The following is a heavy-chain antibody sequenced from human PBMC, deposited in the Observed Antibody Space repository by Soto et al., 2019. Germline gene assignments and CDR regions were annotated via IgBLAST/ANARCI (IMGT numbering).Heavy chain of an antibody. V-gene: IGHV3-21*01. D-gene: IGHD6-19*01. CDR2: ISSSSSYI. CDR1: GFTFSSYS. Sequence: XGSLRLSCAASGFTFSSYSMNWVRQAPGKGLEWVSSISSSSSYIYYADSVKGRFTISRDNAKNSLYLQMNSLRAEDTAVYYCASFSGWYLRPYWGQGTLVTVSS. J-gene: IGHJ4*02. CDR3: ASFSGWYLRPY.